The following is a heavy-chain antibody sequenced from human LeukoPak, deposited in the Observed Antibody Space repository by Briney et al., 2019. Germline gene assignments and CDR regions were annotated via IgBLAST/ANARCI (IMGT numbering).Heavy chain of an antibody. Sequence: SETLSLTCTVSGGSISSGDYYWSWIRQPPGKGLEWIGYIYYSGSTNYNPSLKSRVIISVDTSKNQFSLKLSSVTAADAAVYYCASGRYCSSTSCLAWGAFDIWGQGTMVTVSS. CDR3: ASGRYCSSTSCLAWGAFDI. J-gene: IGHJ3*02. D-gene: IGHD2-2*01. V-gene: IGHV4-61*08. CDR1: GGSISSGDYY. CDR2: IYYSGST.